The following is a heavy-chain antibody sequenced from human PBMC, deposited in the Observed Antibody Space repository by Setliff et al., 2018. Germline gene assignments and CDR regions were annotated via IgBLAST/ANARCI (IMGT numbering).Heavy chain of an antibody. CDR1: GGSISDNGYF. D-gene: IGHD1-26*01. V-gene: IGHV4-39*07. CDR2: IYFGGNT. Sequence: SETLSLTCTVPGGSISDNGYFWGWVRQPPGKGLEWIGNIYFGGNTYFNPSFKSRVTTSIDTSNSQFSLKLSSVTAADTAIYYCARNASASDGRNAFDIWGQGTMVTVSS. CDR3: ARNASASDGRNAFDI. J-gene: IGHJ3*02.